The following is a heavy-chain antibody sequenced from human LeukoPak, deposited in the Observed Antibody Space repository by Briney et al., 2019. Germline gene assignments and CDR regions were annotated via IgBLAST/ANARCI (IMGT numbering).Heavy chain of an antibody. J-gene: IGHJ5*02. Sequence: PSETLSLTCTVSGGSISSYYWSWIRQPPGKGLEWIGYIYYSGSTNYHPSLKSRVTISVDTSKNQFSLKLSSVTAADTAVYYCARESWYYDSSGYLYNWFDPWGQGTLVTVSS. CDR1: GGSISSYY. CDR3: ARESWYYDSSGYLYNWFDP. V-gene: IGHV4-59*01. CDR2: IYYSGST. D-gene: IGHD3-22*01.